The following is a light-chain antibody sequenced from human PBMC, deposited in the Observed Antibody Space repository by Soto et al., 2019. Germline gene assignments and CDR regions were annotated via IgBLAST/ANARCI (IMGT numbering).Light chain of an antibody. V-gene: IGKV1-39*01. CDR2: AAS. J-gene: IGKJ2*01. CDR3: QQSHGIPYT. CDR1: QTISSY. Sequence: DIQMTQSPSSLSASVGDRVTITCRASQTISSYLNWYQQKPGKAPKLLIYAASSLQSGVPSRFSGSGSGTDFTLTISSLQPEDFATYYFQQSHGIPYTFGQGTKLDIK.